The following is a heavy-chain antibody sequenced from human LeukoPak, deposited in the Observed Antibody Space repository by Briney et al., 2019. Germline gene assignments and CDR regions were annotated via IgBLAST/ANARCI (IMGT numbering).Heavy chain of an antibody. J-gene: IGHJ3*02. Sequence: SETLSLTCGVSGGSISSGGFSWSWIRQPPGKGLEWIGEINHSGSTNYNPSLKSRVTISVDTSKNQFSLKLSSVTAADTAVYYCARGEEGGSAFDIWGQGTMVTVSS. CDR1: GGSISSGGFS. V-gene: IGHV4-34*01. CDR2: INHSGST. CDR3: ARGEEGGSAFDI. D-gene: IGHD3-16*01.